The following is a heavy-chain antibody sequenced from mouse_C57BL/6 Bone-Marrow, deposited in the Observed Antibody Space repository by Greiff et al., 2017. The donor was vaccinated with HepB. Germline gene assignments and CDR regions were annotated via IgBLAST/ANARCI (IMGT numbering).Heavy chain of an antibody. D-gene: IGHD1-1*01. CDR1: GYTFTSYW. V-gene: IGHV1-61*01. CDR3: AGGGSIMFAY. CDR2: IYPSDSET. Sequence: VQLQQPGAELVRPGSSVKLSCKASGYTFTSYWMDWVKQRPGQGLEWIGNIYPSDSETHYNQKFKDKATLTVDKSSSTAYMQLSSLTSEDSAVYSCAGGGSIMFAYWGQETLVTVSA. J-gene: IGHJ3*01.